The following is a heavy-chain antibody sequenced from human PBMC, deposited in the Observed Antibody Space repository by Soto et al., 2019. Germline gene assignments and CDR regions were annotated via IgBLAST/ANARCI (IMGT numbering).Heavy chain of an antibody. D-gene: IGHD2-21*02. J-gene: IGHJ6*02. CDR1: GGSLSSYY. CDR3: ARDLWGYCGTDCYPLDV. Sequence: AETLSLTCTVSGGSLSSYYWSWIRQPPGKGLEWIGYMYNTGSTVYNPSFKSRVTISVDTSRNQFSLKLNSVTAADTAVYYCARDLWGYCGTDCYPLDVWGQGTTVTVSS. CDR2: MYNTGST. V-gene: IGHV4-59*01.